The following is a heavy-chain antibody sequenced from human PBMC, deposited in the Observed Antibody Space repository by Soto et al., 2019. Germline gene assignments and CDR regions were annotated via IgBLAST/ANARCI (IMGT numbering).Heavy chain of an antibody. Sequence: QVQLVQSGVEVKNPGASVRVSCKASAYPFTSNGISGVRQAPGQGLEWMGWISVYNGNTNYAREFQGRVTLTTDTSTSTAYMELRSLRSDDTAVYYCARGFLSVLPYYCYGLDVWGQGTAVIVSS. J-gene: IGHJ6*02. CDR3: ARGFLSVLPYYCYGLDV. CDR1: AYPFTSNG. V-gene: IGHV1-18*01. CDR2: ISVYNGNT. D-gene: IGHD2-15*01.